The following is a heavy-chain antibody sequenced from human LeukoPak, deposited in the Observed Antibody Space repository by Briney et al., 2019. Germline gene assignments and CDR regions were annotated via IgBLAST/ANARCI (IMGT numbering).Heavy chain of an antibody. J-gene: IGHJ6*02. CDR3: ARLRPDYDILTGFPMDV. CDR2: IYYSGST. V-gene: IGHV4-59*01. Sequence: SETLSLTCTVSGGSISSYYWSWIRQPAGKGLEWIGYIYYSGSTNYNPSLKRRVTQSVDTSKNQFSLKLSSVTAVDTAVYYCARLRPDYDILTGFPMDVWGPGTTVTVSS. D-gene: IGHD3-9*01. CDR1: GGSISSYY.